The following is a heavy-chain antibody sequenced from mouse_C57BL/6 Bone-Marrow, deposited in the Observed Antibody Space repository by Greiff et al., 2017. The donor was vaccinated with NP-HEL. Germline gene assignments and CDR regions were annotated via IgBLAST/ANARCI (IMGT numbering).Heavy chain of an antibody. D-gene: IGHD1-1*01. CDR3: ARHGYYSNWFAY. V-gene: IGHV5-6*01. CDR1: GFTFSSYG. J-gene: IGHJ3*01. Sequence: EVKLMESGGDLVKPGGSLKLSCAASGFTFSSYGMSWVRQTPDKRLEWVATISSGGSYTYYQDSVKGRFTISRDNAKNTLYLQMSSLKAEDTAMYYCARHGYYSNWFAYWGQGTLVTVSA. CDR2: ISSGGSYT.